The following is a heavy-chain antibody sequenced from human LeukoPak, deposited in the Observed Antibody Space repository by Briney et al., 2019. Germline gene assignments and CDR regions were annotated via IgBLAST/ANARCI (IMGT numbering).Heavy chain of an antibody. CDR1: GFXFSNYW. V-gene: IGHV3-74*01. CDR2: INSDGSST. D-gene: IGHD1-26*01. Sequence: PGGSLRLSCEASGFXFSNYWIHWVRQAPGKGLVWVSRINSDGSSTTYADSVKGRFTISRDNAKNTLFLQMNSLRADDTAVYYCASALGGQGGHWGQGTLVTVSS. CDR3: ASALGGQGGH. J-gene: IGHJ4*02.